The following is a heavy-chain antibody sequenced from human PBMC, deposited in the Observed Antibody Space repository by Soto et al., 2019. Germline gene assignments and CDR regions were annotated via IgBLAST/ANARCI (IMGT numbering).Heavy chain of an antibody. Sequence: EVQLVESGGGLVQPGGSLRLSCAASGFTFSSYSMNWVRQAPGKGLEWVSYISSGSSTIYYADSVKGRFTISRDNAKNSLYLQMNSLRDEDTAVYYCARGGGSSPRDYYYYYGMDVWGQGTTVTVSS. CDR3: ARGGGSSPRDYYYYYGMDV. CDR1: GFTFSSYS. J-gene: IGHJ6*02. D-gene: IGHD6-13*01. CDR2: ISSGSSTI. V-gene: IGHV3-48*02.